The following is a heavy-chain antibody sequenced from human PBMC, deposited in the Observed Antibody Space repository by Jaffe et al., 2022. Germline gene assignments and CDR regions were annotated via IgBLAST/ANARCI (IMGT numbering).Heavy chain of an antibody. Sequence: QVQLVQSGAEVKKPGASVKVSCKASGYTFTSYYMHWVRQAPGQGLEWMGIINPSGGSTSYAQKFQGRVTMTRDTSTSTVYMELSSLRSEDTAVYYCAREIVPYYDILTGDAGNWFDPWGQGTLVTVSS. CDR1: GYTFTSYY. V-gene: IGHV1-46*01. D-gene: IGHD3-9*01. CDR3: AREIVPYYDILTGDAGNWFDP. J-gene: IGHJ5*02. CDR2: INPSGGST.